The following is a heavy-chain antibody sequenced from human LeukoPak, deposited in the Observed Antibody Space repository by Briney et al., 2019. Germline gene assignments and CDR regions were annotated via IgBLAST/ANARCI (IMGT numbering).Heavy chain of an antibody. D-gene: IGHD6-13*01. J-gene: IGHJ4*02. CDR2: IKPGGSEK. V-gene: IGHV3-7*03. Sequence: PGGSLRLSCAASGFTFSDTLMTWVRQAPGKGLEWVATIKPGGSEKDYVDSVRGRFTISRVNAENSLYLQMNSLRAEDTAVYHCTKGGYSTSWYWIYWGQGTLVTVSS. CDR1: GFTFSDTL. CDR3: TKGGYSTSWYWIY.